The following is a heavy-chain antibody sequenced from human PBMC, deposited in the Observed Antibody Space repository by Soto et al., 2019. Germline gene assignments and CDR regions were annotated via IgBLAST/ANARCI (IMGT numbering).Heavy chain of an antibody. D-gene: IGHD6-19*01. V-gene: IGHV4-4*07. CDR3: ARGVEVAGLSWGLDP. CDR2: IYSNGNT. CDR1: GGSISSYY. J-gene: IGHJ5*02. Sequence: SESLSLTCTVAGGSISSYYWRWIRQPAGKGLQWIGRIYSNGNTNYKPSLKSRVTMSVDRSTNQLSLNLSPVTAADTAVYPCARGVEVAGLSWGLDPWRKGTPVTVSS.